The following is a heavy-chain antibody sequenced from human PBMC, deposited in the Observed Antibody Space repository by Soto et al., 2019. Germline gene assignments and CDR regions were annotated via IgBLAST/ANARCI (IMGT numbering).Heavy chain of an antibody. CDR2: ISQSGST. CDR1: GASLSGYD. CDR3: ARDPNANAFDI. J-gene: IGHJ3*02. Sequence: VHLQQWGAGLLKPSETLSLTCAVYGASLSGYDWSWVRQPPGKGLQWIGEISQSGSTNYDPSLNSRVTISMDPSINQFSLRLRSVTVADTATYYCARDPNANAFDIWGRGTRVTVS. V-gene: IGHV4-34*02.